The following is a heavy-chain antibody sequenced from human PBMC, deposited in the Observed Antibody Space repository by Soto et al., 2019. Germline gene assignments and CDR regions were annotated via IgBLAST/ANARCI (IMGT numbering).Heavy chain of an antibody. V-gene: IGHV1-69*06. J-gene: IGHJ6*02. CDR1: GGTFSSYA. Sequence: VASVKVSCKASGGTFSSYAISWVRQAPGQGLEWMGGIIPIFGTANYAQKFQGRVTITADKSTSTAYMELSSLRSEDTAVYYCASLKSYPPLYHYYGMDVWGQGTTVTVSS. D-gene: IGHD3-16*02. CDR3: ASLKSYPPLYHYYGMDV. CDR2: IIPIFGTA.